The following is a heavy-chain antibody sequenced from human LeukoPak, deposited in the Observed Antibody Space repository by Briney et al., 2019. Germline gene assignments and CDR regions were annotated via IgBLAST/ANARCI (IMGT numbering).Heavy chain of an antibody. CDR2: VKEDGSEE. V-gene: IGHV3-7*01. Sequence: PGGSLRLSCAASGFTFSSHSMSWVRQAPGKGLEWVANVKEDGSEENYVHSVKGRFTISRDNTINSLYLQMNSLRAEDTAVYFCARRLRFLEWLLSPFDYWGQGTLVTVSS. CDR1: GFTFSSHS. CDR3: ARRLRFLEWLLSPFDY. D-gene: IGHD3-3*01. J-gene: IGHJ4*02.